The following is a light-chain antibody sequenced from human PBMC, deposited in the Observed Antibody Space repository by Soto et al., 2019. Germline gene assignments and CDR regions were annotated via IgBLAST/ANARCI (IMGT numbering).Light chain of an antibody. J-gene: IGKJ1*01. CDR2: DTS. V-gene: IGKV3-20*01. CDR1: QTLSSSF. Sequence: EIVLTHSPGTLSLSPCERATLSFRTSQTLSSSFLAWYQQTPGQAPRLLIYDTSTRAIDIPDRFSGSGSGTDFTLTISRLEPEDFAVYYCQQYGYLGTFGQGTKV. CDR3: QQYGYLGT.